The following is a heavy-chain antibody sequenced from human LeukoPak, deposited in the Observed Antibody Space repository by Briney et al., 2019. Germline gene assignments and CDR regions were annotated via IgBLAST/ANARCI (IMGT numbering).Heavy chain of an antibody. V-gene: IGHV4-34*01. CDR1: GGSFSCYY. Sequence: PSETLSLTCAVYGGSFSCYYWSWIRQPPGKGLEWIGEINHSGSTNYDPSLKSRVTISVDTSKNQFSLKLSSMTAADTAVYYCARDPNYGGADYWGQGTLVTVSS. D-gene: IGHD4-23*01. J-gene: IGHJ4*02. CDR3: ARDPNYGGADY. CDR2: INHSGST.